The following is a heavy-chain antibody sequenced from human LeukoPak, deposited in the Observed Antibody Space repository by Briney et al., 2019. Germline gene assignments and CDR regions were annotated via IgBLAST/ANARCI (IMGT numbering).Heavy chain of an antibody. CDR3: ARDKGAYYYYYMDI. V-gene: IGHV1-69*13. D-gene: IGHD4/OR15-4a*01. CDR1: GGTFSSYA. CDR2: IIPIFGTA. Sequence: GASVKVSYKASGGTFSSYAISWVRQAPGQGLEWMGGIIPIFGTANYAQKFQGRVTITADETTSTAYMELSSLRSEDTAVYYCARDKGAYYYYYMDIWGKGTTVTISS. J-gene: IGHJ6*03.